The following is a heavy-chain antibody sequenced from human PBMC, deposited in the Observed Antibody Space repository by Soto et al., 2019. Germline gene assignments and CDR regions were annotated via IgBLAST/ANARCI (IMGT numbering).Heavy chain of an antibody. CDR2: IIPIFGTA. CDR3: ASRGYYDSSTYYYYGMDV. Sequence: QVQLVQSGAEVKKPGSSVKVSCKASGGTFSSYAISWVRQAPGQGLEWMGGIIPIFGTANYAQKFQGRVTITADNSTSTAYMELSSLRSEDTAVYYCASRGYYDSSTYYYYGMDVWGQGTTVTVSS. CDR1: GGTFSSYA. D-gene: IGHD3-22*01. J-gene: IGHJ6*02. V-gene: IGHV1-69*06.